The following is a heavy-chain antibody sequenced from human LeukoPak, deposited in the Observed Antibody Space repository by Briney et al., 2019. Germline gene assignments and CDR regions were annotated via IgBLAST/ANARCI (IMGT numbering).Heavy chain of an antibody. J-gene: IGHJ4*02. CDR1: GFTFSSYW. D-gene: IGHD2-15*01. V-gene: IGHV3-7*01. Sequence: GGSLRLSCAASGFTFSSYWMSWVRQAPGKGLEWVANIKQDGSEKNYVDSVKGRFTISRDNAKNSLYLQMNSLRAEDTAVYYCAREDCTGGSCYTGRWGQGTLVTVSS. CDR3: AREDCTGGSCYTGR. CDR2: IKQDGSEK.